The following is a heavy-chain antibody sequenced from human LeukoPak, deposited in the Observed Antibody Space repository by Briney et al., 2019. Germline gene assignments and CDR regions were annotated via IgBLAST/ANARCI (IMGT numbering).Heavy chain of an antibody. CDR1: GGSISSYD. CDR2: IYTSGST. D-gene: IGHD4-17*01. CDR3: ARDPYGVEAKNYFDY. V-gene: IGHV4-4*07. J-gene: IGHJ4*02. Sequence: SETLSLTCTVSGGSISSYDWSWIRQPAGKGLEWIGRIYTSGSTNCNPSLKSRVTMSADTSKNQLFLKLSSVTAADTAVYYCARDPYGVEAKNYFDYWGQGTLVTVSS.